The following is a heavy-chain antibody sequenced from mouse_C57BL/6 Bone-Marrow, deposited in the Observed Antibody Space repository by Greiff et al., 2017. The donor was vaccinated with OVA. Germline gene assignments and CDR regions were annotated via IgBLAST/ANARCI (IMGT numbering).Heavy chain of an antibody. Sequence: EVMLVESGGGLVKPGGSLKLSCAASGFTFSDYGMHWVRQAPEKGLEWVAYISSGSSTIYYADTVKGRFTISRDNAKNTLFLQMTSLRSEDTAMYYCARGDYGSSGYYYAMDYWGQGTSVTVSS. CDR3: ARGDYGSSGYYYAMDY. CDR1: GFTFSDYG. V-gene: IGHV5-17*01. J-gene: IGHJ4*01. CDR2: ISSGSSTI. D-gene: IGHD1-1*01.